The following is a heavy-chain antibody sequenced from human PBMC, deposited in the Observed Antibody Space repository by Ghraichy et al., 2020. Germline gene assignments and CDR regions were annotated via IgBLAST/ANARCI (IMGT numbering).Heavy chain of an antibody. D-gene: IGHD5-12*01. Sequence: SETLSLTCAVSGGSISSSNWWSWVRQPPGKRLECIGEIYHSGSTNYNPSLKRRATLSVDTAKDQFSLKLSSVTAADTAVYYCGYSGYYYYGMDVWGQGTTVTVSS. J-gene: IGHJ6*02. CDR1: GGSISSSNW. CDR3: GYSGYYYYGMDV. CDR2: IYHSGST. V-gene: IGHV4-4*02.